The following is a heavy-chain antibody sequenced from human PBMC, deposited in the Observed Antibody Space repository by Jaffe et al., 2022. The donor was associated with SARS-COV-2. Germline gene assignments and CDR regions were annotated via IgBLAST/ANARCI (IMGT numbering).Heavy chain of an antibody. Sequence: QLQLQESGPGLVKPSETLSLTCTVSGGSISRGEYYWGWVRQSPGKGLEWIGSIYHGEITYYNPSFKSRVTISADTFKNQFSMMMTSVTAADTAIYYCARAASIGPPDHWGQGTLVTVSS. D-gene: IGHD6-25*01. CDR1: GGSISRGEYY. CDR3: ARAASIGPPDH. J-gene: IGHJ4*02. V-gene: IGHV4-39*01. CDR2: IYHGEIT.